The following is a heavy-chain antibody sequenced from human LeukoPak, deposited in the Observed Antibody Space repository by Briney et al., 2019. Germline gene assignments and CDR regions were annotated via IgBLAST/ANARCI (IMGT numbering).Heavy chain of an antibody. V-gene: IGHV4-59*01. CDR1: GGSISSYY. Sequence: SETLSLTCAVSGGSISSYYWSWIRQPPGKGLEWIGYIYYSGSTNYNPSLKSRVTISVDTSKNQFSLKLSSVTAADTAVYYCARENSGYDFRFDPWGQGTLVTVSS. J-gene: IGHJ5*02. D-gene: IGHD5-12*01. CDR2: IYYSGST. CDR3: ARENSGYDFRFDP.